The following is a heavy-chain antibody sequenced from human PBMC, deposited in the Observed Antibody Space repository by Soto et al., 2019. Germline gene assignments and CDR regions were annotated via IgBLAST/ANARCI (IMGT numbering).Heavy chain of an antibody. D-gene: IGHD1-7*01. Sequence: PSETLSLTCAVSGGSFTSNNWWTWVRQPPGQGLEWIGEIYRTGSTNYNPSLKSRVTISLDKSENQFSLKVTSLTAADTAVYYCASRDPGTSFDYWGQGTLVTVSS. CDR1: GGSFTSNNW. CDR2: IYRTGST. J-gene: IGHJ4*02. CDR3: ASRDPGTSFDY. V-gene: IGHV4-4*02.